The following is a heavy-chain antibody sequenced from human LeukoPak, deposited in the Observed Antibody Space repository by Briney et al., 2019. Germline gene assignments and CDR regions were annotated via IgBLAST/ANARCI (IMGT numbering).Heavy chain of an antibody. J-gene: IGHJ4*02. CDR2: FDPEDGET. V-gene: IGHV1-24*01. CDR3: ATVGVGYDILTGYYGY. D-gene: IGHD3-9*01. CDR1: GYTLTELS. Sequence: ASVKVSCKVSGYTLTELSMHWVRQAPGKGLEWMGGFDPEDGETIYAQKFQGRVTMTEDTSTDTAYMELSSLRSEDTVVYYCATVGVGYDILTGYYGYWGQGTLVTVSS.